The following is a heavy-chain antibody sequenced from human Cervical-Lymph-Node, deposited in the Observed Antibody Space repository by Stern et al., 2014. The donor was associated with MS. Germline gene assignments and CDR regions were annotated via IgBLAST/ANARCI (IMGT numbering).Heavy chain of an antibody. Sequence: QVQLVQSGPGLEKPSGTLSLTCVVSGGSISSNNCWSWVRQPPGKGLEWIGEIFQSGDTNYNQYLQSRVTISGDKPKNQFSLNLXXXXAADTAVYYCXTASVAGTVIDYWGQGILVTVSS. CDR1: GGSISSNNC. CDR3: XTASVAGTVIDY. D-gene: IGHD6-19*01. CDR2: IFQSGDT. J-gene: IGHJ4*02. V-gene: IGHV4-4*02.